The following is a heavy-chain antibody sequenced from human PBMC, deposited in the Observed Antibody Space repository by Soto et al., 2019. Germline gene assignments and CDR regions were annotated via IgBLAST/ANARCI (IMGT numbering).Heavy chain of an antibody. CDR2: FDPESDEK. Sequence: ASVKVSCKVSGYTLSEVSMHWVRQAPGKGLEWMGGFDPESDEKIYTHEFQGRVTMTEDTSTNTVFMELSSLMSEDTAVYYCVIAENCNGATCYSGHNWLDPWGQGTLVTVSS. CDR1: GYTLSEVS. D-gene: IGHD2-15*01. V-gene: IGHV1-24*01. CDR3: VIAENCNGATCYSGHNWLDP. J-gene: IGHJ5*02.